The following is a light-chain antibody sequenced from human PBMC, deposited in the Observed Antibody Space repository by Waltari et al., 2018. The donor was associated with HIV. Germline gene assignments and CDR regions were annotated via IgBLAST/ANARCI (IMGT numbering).Light chain of an antibody. V-gene: IGLV3-10*01. CDR3: YSTDSSDWV. CDR2: EDS. CDR1: AMPKNY. Sequence: SHELTQPPPVSVSPGQQARITCHGDAMPKNYAYWYQQKSGQAPVLVIYEDSKRPSGIPERFSGSSSGTMATLTISGAQVEDEADYYCYSTDSSDWVFGGGTKLTVL. J-gene: IGLJ3*02.